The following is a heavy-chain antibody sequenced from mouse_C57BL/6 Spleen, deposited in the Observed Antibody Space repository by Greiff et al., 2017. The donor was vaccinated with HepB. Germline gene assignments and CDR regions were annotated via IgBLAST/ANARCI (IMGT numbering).Heavy chain of an antibody. V-gene: IGHV3-6*01. D-gene: IGHD2-4*01. CDR1: GYSITSGYY. CDR2: ISYDGSN. Sequence: ESGPGLVKPSQSLSLTCSVTGYSITSGYYWNWIRQFPGNKLEWMGYISYDGSNNYNPSLKNRISITRDTSKNQFFLKLNSVTTEDTATYYCASDDYGGGYWGQGTTLTVSS. J-gene: IGHJ2*01. CDR3: ASDDYGGGY.